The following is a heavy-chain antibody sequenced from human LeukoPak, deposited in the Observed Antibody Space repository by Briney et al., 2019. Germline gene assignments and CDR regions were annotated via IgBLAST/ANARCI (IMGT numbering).Heavy chain of an antibody. CDR2: INHSGST. Sequence: SETLSLTCAVYGGSFSGYYCSWIRQPPGKGLEWIGEINHSGSTNYNPSLKSRVTISVDTSKNQFSLKLSSVTAADTAVYYCAREDSRTFDIWGQGTMVTVSS. D-gene: IGHD6-13*01. J-gene: IGHJ3*02. V-gene: IGHV4-34*01. CDR3: AREDSRTFDI. CDR1: GGSFSGYY.